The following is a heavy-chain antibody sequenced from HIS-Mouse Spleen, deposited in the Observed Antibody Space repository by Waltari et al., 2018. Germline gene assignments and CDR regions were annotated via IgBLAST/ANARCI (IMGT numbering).Heavy chain of an antibody. CDR2: IYYSGST. CDR1: GRSIRSSSYY. CDR3: AREIPYSSSWYDWYFDL. J-gene: IGHJ2*01. Sequence: QLQLQESGPGLVKPSETLSLTCTVSGRSIRSSSYYWGWSRQPPGKGLEWIGSIYYSGSTYYNPSLKSRVTISVDTSKNQFSLKLSSVTAADTAVYYCAREIPYSSSWYDWYFDLWGRGTLVTVSS. D-gene: IGHD6-13*01. V-gene: IGHV4-39*07.